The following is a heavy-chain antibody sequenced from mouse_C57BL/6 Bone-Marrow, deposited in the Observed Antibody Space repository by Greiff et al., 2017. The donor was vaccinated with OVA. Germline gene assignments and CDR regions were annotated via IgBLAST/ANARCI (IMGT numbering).Heavy chain of an antibody. CDR1: GFNIKDDY. CDR2: IDPENGDT. D-gene: IGHD2-3*01. Sequence: EVQLQQSGAELVRPGASVKLSCTASGFNIKDDYMHWVKQRPEQGLEWIGWIDPENGDTEYASKFQGKATITADTSSNTAYLQLSSLTSEDTAVYYCTTGLLLYFDYWGQGTTLTVSS. J-gene: IGHJ2*01. V-gene: IGHV14-4*01. CDR3: TTGLLLYFDY.